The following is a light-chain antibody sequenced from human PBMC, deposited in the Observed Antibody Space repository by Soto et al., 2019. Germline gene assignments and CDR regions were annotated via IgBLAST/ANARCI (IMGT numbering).Light chain of an antibody. CDR2: GAS. CDR3: QQYNNWPPWT. CDR1: QSVSSN. V-gene: IGKV3-15*01. J-gene: IGKJ1*01. Sequence: EVVMTQSPATLSVSPGERATLSCRASQSVSSNLAWYQQKPGQAPRLLIYGASTRATGIPARFSGSGSGTEFPLTIGSLPSEDFAVYYRQQYNNWPPWTFGQGTKVEIK.